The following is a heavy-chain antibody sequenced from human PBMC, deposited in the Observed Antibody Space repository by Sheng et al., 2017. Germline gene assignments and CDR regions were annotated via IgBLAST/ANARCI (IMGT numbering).Heavy chain of an antibody. CDR3: AREDSSGWWDYYMDV. Sequence: QLQLQESGPGLVKPSETLSLTCTVSGGSISSSSYYWGWIRQPPGKGLEWIGSIYYSGSTYYNPSLKSRVTISVDTSKNQFSLKLSSVTAADTAVYYCAREDSSGWWDYYMDVWGPRGPRSPSP. V-gene: IGHV4-39*07. CDR2: IYYSGST. D-gene: IGHD6-19*01. CDR1: GGSISSSSYY. J-gene: IGHJ6*03.